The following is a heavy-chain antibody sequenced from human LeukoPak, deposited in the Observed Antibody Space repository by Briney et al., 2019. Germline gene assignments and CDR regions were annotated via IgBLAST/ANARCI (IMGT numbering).Heavy chain of an antibody. V-gene: IGHV3-7*01. CDR1: GFSFRNYW. J-gene: IGHJ4*02. CDR3: ARDGDGRGEDFDY. CDR2: IKEDGSKK. D-gene: IGHD4-17*01. Sequence: GGSLRLSCVASGFSFRNYWMSWVRQAPGKGLEWVVNIKEDGSKKNHLDSVKGRFTISRDNAKNFLYLQMNSLRVEDTALYYCARDGDGRGEDFDYWGQGILVTVSS.